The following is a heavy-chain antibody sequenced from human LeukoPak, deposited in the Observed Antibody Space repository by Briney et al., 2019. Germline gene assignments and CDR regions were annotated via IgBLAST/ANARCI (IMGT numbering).Heavy chain of an antibody. Sequence: GGSLRLSCAASGFTFSSYAMSWVRQAPGKGLERVSAISGSGGSTYYADSVKGRFTISRDNSKNTLYLQMNSLRAEDTAVYYCAKVGSVADDLFDYWGQGTLVTVSS. CDR1: GFTFSSYA. CDR2: ISGSGGST. D-gene: IGHD1-1*01. CDR3: AKVGSVADDLFDY. V-gene: IGHV3-23*01. J-gene: IGHJ4*02.